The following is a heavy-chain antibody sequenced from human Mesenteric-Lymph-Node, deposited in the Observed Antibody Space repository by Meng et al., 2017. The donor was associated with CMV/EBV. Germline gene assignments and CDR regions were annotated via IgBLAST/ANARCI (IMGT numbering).Heavy chain of an antibody. Sequence: ASGSTFMGYGMRWIRRAPEEGVKGVANIKQDGSDEYYVNYVNGLFIISRDNGKNAQNLQMHRLRADETDVSDGAKSSSNIRAAFDSWGQGTLVTVSS. CDR3: AKSSSNIRAAFDS. D-gene: IGHD2-2*01. CDR1: GSTFMGYG. V-gene: IGHV3-7*01. J-gene: IGHJ5*01. CDR2: IKQDGSDE.